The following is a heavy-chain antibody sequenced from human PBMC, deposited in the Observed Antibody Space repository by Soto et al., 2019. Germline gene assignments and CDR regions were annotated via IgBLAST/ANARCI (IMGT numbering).Heavy chain of an antibody. V-gene: IGHV3-11*05. CDR1: GFTFSSYS. Sequence: PGGSLRLSCAASGFTFSSYSMSWIRQAPGKGLEWVSYISSSSGYTNYADSVKGRFTISRDNAKNSLYLQMNSLRPEDTAVYYCARDNSYDSTGPHYFDYWGQGTLVTVSS. CDR2: ISSSSGYT. D-gene: IGHD3-22*01. J-gene: IGHJ4*02. CDR3: ARDNSYDSTGPHYFDY.